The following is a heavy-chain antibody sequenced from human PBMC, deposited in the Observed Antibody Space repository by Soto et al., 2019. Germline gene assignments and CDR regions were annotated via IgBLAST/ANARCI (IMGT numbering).Heavy chain of an antibody. V-gene: IGHV4-59*02. Sequence: QVQVQESGPGLVKPSETLSLTCNVSGGSVRNYYWTWIRQSPEKGLEWIAYMYYNGNINYNPSLKSRATISIDTSKNQFSLTLKSVTAADTAVYFCASGGNWFDPWGQGVQVTVSS. D-gene: IGHD3-16*01. J-gene: IGHJ5*02. CDR3: ASGGNWFDP. CDR2: MYYNGNI. CDR1: GGSVRNYY.